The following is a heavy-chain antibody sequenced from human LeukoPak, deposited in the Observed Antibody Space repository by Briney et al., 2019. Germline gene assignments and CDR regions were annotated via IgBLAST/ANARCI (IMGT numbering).Heavy chain of an antibody. Sequence: PPETLSLTCAVYGGSFSGYYWSWIRQPPGKGLEWIGEINHSGSTNYNPSLKSRVTISVDTSKNQFSLKLSSVTAADTAVYYCARGRCSSSGPVVVDVWGKGTTVTVSS. CDR1: GGSFSGYY. CDR2: INHSGST. D-gene: IGHD6-6*01. CDR3: ARGRCSSSGPVVVDV. V-gene: IGHV4-34*01. J-gene: IGHJ6*04.